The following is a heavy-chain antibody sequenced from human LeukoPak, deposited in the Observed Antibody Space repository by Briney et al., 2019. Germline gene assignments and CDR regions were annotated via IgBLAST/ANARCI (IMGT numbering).Heavy chain of an antibody. D-gene: IGHD3-22*01. V-gene: IGHV4-38-2*01. CDR2: LYHSGTT. CDR1: GYSISSDYY. J-gene: IGHJ4*02. CDR3: ASYNSGYRFDY. Sequence: SETLSLTCAVSGYSISSDYYSSDYYRGWIRQPPGKGLEWIASLYHSGTTYYNPSLKSRVIISVDTSKNQFSLKLSSVTAADTAVYYCASYNSGYRFDYWGQGTLVTVSS.